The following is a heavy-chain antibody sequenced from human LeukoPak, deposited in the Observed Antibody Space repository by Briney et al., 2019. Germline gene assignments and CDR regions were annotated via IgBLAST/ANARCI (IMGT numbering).Heavy chain of an antibody. D-gene: IGHD3-10*01. Sequence: SEALSLTCTVSGYAITSGGFSWNCIRQPPGKGLEWIGCIYDRGPAYYNPSLKSRFTISVDRPKNQFFLNVTSLTAADTAVYYCARSRQASGLFNSWGQGTLVTVSS. CDR2: IYDRGPA. V-gene: IGHV4-30-2*01. J-gene: IGHJ5*01. CDR3: ARSRQASGLFNS. CDR1: GYAITSGGFS.